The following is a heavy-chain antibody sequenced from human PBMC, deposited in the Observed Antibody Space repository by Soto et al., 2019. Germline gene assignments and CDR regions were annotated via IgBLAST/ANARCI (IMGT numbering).Heavy chain of an antibody. CDR3: AKGLLAIVGTTLPRDAFNI. D-gene: IGHD1-26*01. CDR1: GFSFTTNV. Sequence: LRLSCAASGFSFTTNVWHWFRQAPGRGRGWVAVISHDGSYKYYGDAVKGRFTISRDTSKNAVYLEMNSLRPEDTAVYYCAKGLLAIVGTTLPRDAFNIWGQGTMVTVSS. V-gene: IGHV3-30*18. J-gene: IGHJ3*02. CDR2: ISHDGSYK.